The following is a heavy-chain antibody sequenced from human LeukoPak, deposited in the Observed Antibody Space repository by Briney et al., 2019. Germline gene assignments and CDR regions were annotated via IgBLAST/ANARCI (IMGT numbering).Heavy chain of an antibody. CDR3: AKDQWHSSSLAGFGY. J-gene: IGHJ4*02. CDR1: GFTFSSYA. D-gene: IGHD6-13*01. V-gene: IGHV3-23*01. CDR2: SSGSGGST. Sequence: GGSLRLSCAASGFTFSSYAMSWVRQAPGKGLEWVSASSGSGGSTYYADSVKGRFTISRDNSKNTLYLQMNSLRAEDTAVYYCAKDQWHSSSLAGFGYWGQGTLVTVSS.